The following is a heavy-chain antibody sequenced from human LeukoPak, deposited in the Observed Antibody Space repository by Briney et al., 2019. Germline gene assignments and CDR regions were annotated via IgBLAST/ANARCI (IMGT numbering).Heavy chain of an antibody. CDR3: ARDHRLHYYDSSGYPRDAFDI. D-gene: IGHD3-22*01. CDR2: ISGTGGST. CDR1: GFTFSNYA. J-gene: IGHJ3*02. Sequence: GGSLRLSCAASGFTFSNYAMSWVRQAPGKGLEWVSGISGTGGSTYYTDSVKGRFTISRDNSKNTLYLQMNSLRAEDTAVYYCARDHRLHYYDSSGYPRDAFDIWGQGTMVTVSS. V-gene: IGHV3-23*01.